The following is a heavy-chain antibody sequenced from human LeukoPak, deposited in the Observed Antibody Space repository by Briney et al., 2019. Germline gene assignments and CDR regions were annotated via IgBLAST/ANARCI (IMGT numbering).Heavy chain of an antibody. CDR3: GAGYYDSSGYPYDAFDI. J-gene: IGHJ3*02. V-gene: IGHV1-58*01. CDR2: IVVGSGNT. Sequence: GASVKVSCKASGFTFTSSAVQWVRQARGQRLEWIGWIVVGSGNTNYAQKFQERVTITRDMSTSTAYMGLSSLRSEDTAVYYCGAGYYDSSGYPYDAFDIWGQGTMVTVSS. CDR1: GFTFTSSA. D-gene: IGHD3-22*01.